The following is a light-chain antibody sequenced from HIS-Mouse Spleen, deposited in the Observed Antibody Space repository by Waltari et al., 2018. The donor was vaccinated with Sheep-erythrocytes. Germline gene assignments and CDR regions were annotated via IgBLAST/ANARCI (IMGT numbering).Light chain of an antibody. CDR1: SLRSYY. Sequence: SSELTQDPAVSVALGQTVRITCQGDSLRSYYASWYQQKPGQGPVLVIYGKNNRPSGIPDRFSGSSSGNTASLTITGAQAEDEADYYCNSRDSSGKVFGGGTKLTVL. CDR3: NSRDSSGKV. V-gene: IGLV3-19*01. J-gene: IGLJ2*01. CDR2: GKN.